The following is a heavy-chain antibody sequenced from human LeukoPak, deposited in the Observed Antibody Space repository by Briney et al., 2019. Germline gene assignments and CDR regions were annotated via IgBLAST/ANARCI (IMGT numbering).Heavy chain of an antibody. Sequence: GGPLRLSCAASGFTFSSYVMSWVRQAPGKGLQWVSTISASGGSTYYADTVKGRFTISRDNSKNTLSLQMNSLRAEDTAVYYCTNFLDYWGQGTLVTVSS. CDR1: GFTFSSYV. CDR3: TNFLDY. D-gene: IGHD3-3*01. V-gene: IGHV3-23*01. CDR2: ISASGGST. J-gene: IGHJ4*02.